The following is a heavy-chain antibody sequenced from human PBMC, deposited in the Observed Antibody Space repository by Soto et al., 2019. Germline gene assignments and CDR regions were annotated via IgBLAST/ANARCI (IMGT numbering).Heavy chain of an antibody. CDR1: GGSLSSYA. J-gene: IGHJ5*02. D-gene: IGHD6-13*01. CDR2: IIPIFGTA. Sequence: ASAKVSCKASGGSLSSYAISWLRQAHEQGLEWMGGIIPIFGTANYAQKFQGRVTITADEPTSTAYMELSSLRSEDMAVYCCAREVIAPGRFDPWGQETLVTVSS. CDR3: AREVIAPGRFDP. V-gene: IGHV1-69*13.